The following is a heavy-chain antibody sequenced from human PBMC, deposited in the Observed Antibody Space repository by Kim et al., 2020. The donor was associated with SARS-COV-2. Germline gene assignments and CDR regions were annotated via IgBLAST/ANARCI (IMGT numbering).Heavy chain of an antibody. CDR3: ARDGQTVNTAAYNMDV. J-gene: IGHJ6*02. D-gene: IGHD4-17*01. V-gene: IGHV3-11*05. Sequence: DSVKSRFTISRDNAKNSRYLQMYSLRAEDTAVYYCARDGQTVNTAAYNMDVWGQGTTVTVSS.